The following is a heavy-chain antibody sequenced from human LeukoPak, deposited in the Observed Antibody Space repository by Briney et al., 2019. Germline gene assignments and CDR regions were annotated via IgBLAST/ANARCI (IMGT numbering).Heavy chain of an antibody. CDR2: ISAYNGNT. CDR1: GYTFTSYG. J-gene: IGHJ4*02. CDR3: ARVGSIAAAGTPFSGY. D-gene: IGHD6-13*01. V-gene: IGHV1-18*01. Sequence: ASVKVSCKASGYTFTSYGISWVRQAPGQGLEWMGWISAYNGNTNYAQKLQGRVTKTTDTSTSTAYMELRSLRSDDTAVYYCARVGSIAAAGTPFSGYWGQGTLVTVSS.